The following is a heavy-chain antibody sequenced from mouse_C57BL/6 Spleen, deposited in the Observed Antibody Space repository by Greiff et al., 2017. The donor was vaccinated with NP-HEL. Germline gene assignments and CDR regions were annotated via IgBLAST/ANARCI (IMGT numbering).Heavy chain of an antibody. Sequence: IQLQQSGAELVRPGTSVKLSCKASGYTFTSYWMHWVKQRPGQGLEWIGVIDPSDSYTNYNQKFKGKATLTVDTSSSTAYMQLSSLTSEDSAVYYCARGTTVVATMDYYAMDYWGQGTSVTVSS. D-gene: IGHD1-1*01. CDR1: GYTFTSYW. V-gene: IGHV1-59*01. J-gene: IGHJ4*01. CDR2: IDPSDSYT. CDR3: ARGTTVVATMDYYAMDY.